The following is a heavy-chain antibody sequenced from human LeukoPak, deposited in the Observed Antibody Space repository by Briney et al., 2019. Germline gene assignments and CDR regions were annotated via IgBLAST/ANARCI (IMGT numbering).Heavy chain of an antibody. CDR1: GFTFCRYA. J-gene: IGHJ4*02. D-gene: IGHD6-19*01. Sequence: GGSLRLSCGASGFTFCRYAMSWVRQAPGKGLEWVSGISGTNGNTYYADSVKGRFTISRDNSKNTVYLQMNSLRAEDTALYYCAKDWEAVSGTPTAIDYWGRGTLVTVSS. V-gene: IGHV3-23*01. CDR3: AKDWEAVSGTPTAIDY. CDR2: ISGTNGNT.